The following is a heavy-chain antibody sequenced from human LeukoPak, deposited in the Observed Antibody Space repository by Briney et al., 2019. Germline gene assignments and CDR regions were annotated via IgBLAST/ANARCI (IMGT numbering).Heavy chain of an antibody. CDR3: ARLFVSSGYYYKALDY. Sequence: SETLSLTCAVYGGSFSGYYWSWIRQPPGKGLEWIGEINHSGSTNYNPSLKNRVTISVDTSKNQFSLKLSSVTAADTAVYYCARLFVSSGYYYKALDYWGQGTLVTVSS. CDR2: INHSGST. D-gene: IGHD3-22*01. J-gene: IGHJ4*02. CDR1: GGSFSGYY. V-gene: IGHV4-34*01.